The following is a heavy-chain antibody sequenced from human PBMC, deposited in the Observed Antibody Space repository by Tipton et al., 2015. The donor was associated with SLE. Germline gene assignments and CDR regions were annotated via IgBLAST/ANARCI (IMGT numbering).Heavy chain of an antibody. CDR1: GFSFSIYS. V-gene: IGHV3-21*01. D-gene: IGHD1-1*01. Sequence: SLRLSCAASGFSFSIYSVNWVRQAPGQGPEWVSSISSGSSYVLYADAVKGRFTTSRDNTQNSLFLQMNSLRPEDTAVYYCARGGTAPGTRYFDLWGQGILVTVSS. J-gene: IGHJ4*02. CDR2: ISSGSSYV. CDR3: ARGGTAPGTRYFDL.